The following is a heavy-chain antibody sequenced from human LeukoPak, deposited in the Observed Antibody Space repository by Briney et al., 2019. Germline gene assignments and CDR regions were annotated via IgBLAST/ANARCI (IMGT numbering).Heavy chain of an antibody. V-gene: IGHV3-23*01. J-gene: IGHJ4*02. CDR2: ISGSGDTT. CDR3: ARRTMSAFDS. Sequence: GGSLRLSCAASGFTFSNYAMSWVRQAPGKGLEWVSGISGSGDTTYYADSVKGRFTISRDNSKNMVYLQMNSLTVEDAATYYCARRTMSAFDSWGQGTLLIVSS. CDR1: GFTFSNYA. D-gene: IGHD5-24*01.